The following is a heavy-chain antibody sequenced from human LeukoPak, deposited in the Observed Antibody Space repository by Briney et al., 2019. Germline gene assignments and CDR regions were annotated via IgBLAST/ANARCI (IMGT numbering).Heavy chain of an antibody. CDR1: GFTFSSYA. J-gene: IGHJ6*02. Sequence: GGSLRLSCAASGFTFSSYAMSWVRQAPGKGLEWVSAISGSGGSTYYADSVKGRFTISRDNSKNTLYLQMNSLRAEDTGVYYCARGTHGGNYYYGMDVWGQGTTVTVSS. CDR3: ARGTHGGNYYYGMDV. D-gene: IGHD3-10*01. CDR2: ISGSGGST. V-gene: IGHV3-23*01.